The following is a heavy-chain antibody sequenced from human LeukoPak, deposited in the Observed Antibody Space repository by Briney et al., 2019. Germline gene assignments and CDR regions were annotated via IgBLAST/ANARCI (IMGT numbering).Heavy chain of an antibody. CDR1: GYTFTSYA. CDR2: INTNTGNP. V-gene: IGHV7-4-1*02. Sequence: ASVKVSCKASGYTFTSYAMNWVRQAPGQGLEWMGWINTNTGNPTYAQGFTGRFVFSLDTSVSTAYLQISSLKAEDTAVYYCAREFVVVTAFSFDPWGQGTLVTVSS. D-gene: IGHD2-21*02. CDR3: AREFVVVTAFSFDP. J-gene: IGHJ5*02.